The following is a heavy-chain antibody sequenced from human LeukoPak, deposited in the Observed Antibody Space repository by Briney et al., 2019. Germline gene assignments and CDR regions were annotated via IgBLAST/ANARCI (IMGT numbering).Heavy chain of an antibody. Sequence: SQTLSLTCAFSGYSVSSNSAAWNWIRQSPSRGLEWLGRTYYRSKWSNDYAVSVKRRITINPDTSKNQFSLQLNSVTPEDTAVYYCARVRDYYESSGPLMPFDYWGQGTLVTVSS. D-gene: IGHD3-22*01. CDR2: TYYRSKWSN. CDR3: ARVRDYYESSGPLMPFDY. J-gene: IGHJ4*02. CDR1: GYSVSSNSAA. V-gene: IGHV6-1*01.